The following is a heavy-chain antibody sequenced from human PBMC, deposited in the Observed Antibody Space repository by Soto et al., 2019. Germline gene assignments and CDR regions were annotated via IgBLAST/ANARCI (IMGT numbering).Heavy chain of an antibody. V-gene: IGHV1-69*13. J-gene: IGHJ6*02. D-gene: IGHD2-2*01. Sequence: GASVKVSCKASGGTFSSYAISWVRQAPGQGLEWMGGIIPIFGTANYAQKFQGRVTITADESTSTAYMELSSLRSDDTAVYYCARSRGGVVVPGEVFRIYYYGKDVWGQGTTVTVSS. CDR3: ARSRGGVVVPGEVFRIYYYGKDV. CDR1: GGTFSSYA. CDR2: IIPIFGTA.